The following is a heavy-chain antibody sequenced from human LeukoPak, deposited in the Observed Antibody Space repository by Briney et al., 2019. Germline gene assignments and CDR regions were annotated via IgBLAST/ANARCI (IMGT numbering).Heavy chain of an antibody. CDR2: IKQDGSEK. CDR3: ARSLAPGRNSDY. Sequence: GGSLRLSCAASGFTFSSYWMSWVRQAPGEGLEWVANIKQDGSEKYYVDSVKGRFTISRDNAKNSLYLRMNSLRAEDTAVYYCARSLAPGRNSDYWGQGTLVTVSS. CDR1: GFTFSSYW. J-gene: IGHJ4*02. V-gene: IGHV3-7*01.